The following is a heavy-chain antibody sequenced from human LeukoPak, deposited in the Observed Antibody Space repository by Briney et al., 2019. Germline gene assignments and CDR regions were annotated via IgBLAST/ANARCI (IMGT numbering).Heavy chain of an antibody. Sequence: GGSLRLSCAASGFTFSSYGMHWVRQAPGMGLKWVAFIRYDGSNKHYADYLKGRFTISRDNSKNTLSLQMNSLRAEDTAVYYCAKGGKYDILTGFPRSRLLGDYWGQGTLVTVSS. V-gene: IGHV3-30*02. CDR1: GFTFSSYG. D-gene: IGHD3-9*01. J-gene: IGHJ4*02. CDR3: AKGGKYDILTGFPRSRLLGDY. CDR2: IRYDGSNK.